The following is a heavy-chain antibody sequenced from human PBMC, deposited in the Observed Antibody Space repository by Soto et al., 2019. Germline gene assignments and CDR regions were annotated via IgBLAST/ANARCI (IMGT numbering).Heavy chain of an antibody. D-gene: IGHD5-18*01. CDR3: ARPAMIWSYYLGMDV. J-gene: IGHJ6*02. CDR1: GFTFNTYA. Sequence: HPGGSLRLSCAATGFTFNTYAMHWVRQAPGKGLEWVAVISYDGDNKDYAESVQGRFTISRDNSKNTVNLQMDSLRVEDTAVYFCARPAMIWSYYLGMDVWGQGTTVTVSS. CDR2: ISYDGDNK. V-gene: IGHV3-30-3*01.